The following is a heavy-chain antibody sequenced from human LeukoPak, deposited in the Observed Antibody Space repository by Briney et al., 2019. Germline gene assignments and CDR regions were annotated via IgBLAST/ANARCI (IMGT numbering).Heavy chain of an antibody. Sequence: GGSLRLSCAASGFTFSSYSMNWVRQTPGKGLEWVSSISSSSSYIYYADSVKGRFTISRDNAKNSLYLQMNSLRAEDTAVYYCARDIVATSVDYWGQGTLVTVSS. J-gene: IGHJ4*02. CDR2: ISSSSSYI. CDR1: GFTFSSYS. V-gene: IGHV3-21*01. D-gene: IGHD5-12*01. CDR3: ARDIVATSVDY.